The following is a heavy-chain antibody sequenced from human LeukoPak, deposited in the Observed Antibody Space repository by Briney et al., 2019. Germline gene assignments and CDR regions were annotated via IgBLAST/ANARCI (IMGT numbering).Heavy chain of an antibody. CDR1: GYAFNTYG. Sequence: ASVKVSCKASGYAFNTYGMNWVRQAPGQGLEWMGWINTNTGNPTYAQGFTGRFVFSLDTSVSTAYLQISSLKAEDTAVYYCARGSIGAPHHFDYWGQGTLVTVSS. CDR3: ARGSIGAPHHFDY. D-gene: IGHD3-10*01. CDR2: INTNTGNP. V-gene: IGHV7-4-1*02. J-gene: IGHJ4*02.